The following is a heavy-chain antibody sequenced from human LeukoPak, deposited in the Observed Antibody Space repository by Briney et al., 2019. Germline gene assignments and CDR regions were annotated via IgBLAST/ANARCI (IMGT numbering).Heavy chain of an antibody. CDR2: INPSGGST. J-gene: IGHJ4*02. CDR1: GYTFTSYY. CDR3: ARSFADYGGYLSPGDY. D-gene: IGHD4-17*01. V-gene: IGHV1-46*01. Sequence: ASVKVSCTASGYTFTSYYMHWVRQAPGQGLEWMGIINPSGGSTSYAQKFQGRVTMTRDTSTSTVYMELSSLRSEDTAVYYCARSFADYGGYLSPGDYWGQGTLVTVSS.